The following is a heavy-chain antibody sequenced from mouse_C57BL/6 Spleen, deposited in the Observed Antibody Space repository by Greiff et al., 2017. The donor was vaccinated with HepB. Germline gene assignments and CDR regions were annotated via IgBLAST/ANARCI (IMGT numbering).Heavy chain of an antibody. CDR3: SRIARDGNYLRFDD. CDR1: GFSLSTFGMG. CDR2: IWWDDGK. J-gene: IGHJ2*01. V-gene: IGHV8-8*01. Sequence: QVTLKVSGPGILQPSQTLSLTCSFSGFSLSTFGMGVGWLRPPSGKGLEWLAHIWWDDGKYYNPALKSRLTISKYTSKNQVFLKIANVDTAATATYYCSRIARDGNYLRFDDWGQGTTLTVSS. D-gene: IGHD2-1*01.